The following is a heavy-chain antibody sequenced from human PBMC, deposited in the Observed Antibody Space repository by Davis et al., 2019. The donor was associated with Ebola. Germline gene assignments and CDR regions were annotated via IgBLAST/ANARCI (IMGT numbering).Heavy chain of an antibody. CDR2: ISAYNGNT. CDR3: ATERITGTRGAYYYFDY. CDR1: GYTFTSYG. D-gene: IGHD1-7*01. V-gene: IGHV1-18*04. J-gene: IGHJ4*02. Sequence: ASVKVSCKASGYTFTSYGISWVRQAPGQGLEWMGWISAYNGNTNYAQKLQGRVTMTEDTSTDTAYMELSSLRSEDTAVYYCATERITGTRGAYYYFDYWGQGTLVTVSS.